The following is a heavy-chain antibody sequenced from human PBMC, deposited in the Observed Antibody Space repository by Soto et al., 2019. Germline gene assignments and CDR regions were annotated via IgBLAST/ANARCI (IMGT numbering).Heavy chain of an antibody. CDR3: AREGNIVVVPAAENWFDP. Sequence: ASVKVSCKASGYTLTGHYMHWVRQAPGQGLEWMGWISAYSGGTNYAQKLQGRVTMTTDTSMSTAYMELRSLRSDDTAVYYCAREGNIVVVPAAENWFDPWGQGTLVTLSS. D-gene: IGHD2-2*01. J-gene: IGHJ5*02. CDR1: GYTLTGHY. V-gene: IGHV1-2*02. CDR2: ISAYSGGT.